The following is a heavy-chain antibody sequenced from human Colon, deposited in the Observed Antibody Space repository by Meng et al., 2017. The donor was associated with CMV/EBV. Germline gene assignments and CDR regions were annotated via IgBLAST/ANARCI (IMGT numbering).Heavy chain of an antibody. V-gene: IGHV4-39*07. D-gene: IGHD3-3*01. J-gene: IGHJ4*02. Sequence: SETLSLTCTVSGDSISSSSYYWGWFRQPPGKGLEWIGYIYYSGSTYYSPSLKSRLNISLDTSKNQLSLELTSVTAEDTAMYYCARDPYNFWSGAPFWGQGTLVTVSS. CDR1: GDSISSSSYY. CDR2: IYYSGST. CDR3: ARDPYNFWSGAPF.